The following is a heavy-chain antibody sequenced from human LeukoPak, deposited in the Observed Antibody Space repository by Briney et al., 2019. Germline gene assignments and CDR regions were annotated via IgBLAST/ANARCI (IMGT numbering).Heavy chain of an antibody. D-gene: IGHD3-9*01. CDR3: ARGPPYHDIMTGYSHYYYYYYMEF. Sequence: SETLSLTCAVSGGSFSGYYWSWIRQPPGQGLEWIGEINYSGSTNYNPSLKSRVTISVDTSKNQFSLKLSSVTAADTAVYYCARGPPYHDIMTGYSHYYYYYYMEFWGKGTTVTVSS. J-gene: IGHJ6*03. CDR1: GGSFSGYY. V-gene: IGHV4-34*01. CDR2: INYSGST.